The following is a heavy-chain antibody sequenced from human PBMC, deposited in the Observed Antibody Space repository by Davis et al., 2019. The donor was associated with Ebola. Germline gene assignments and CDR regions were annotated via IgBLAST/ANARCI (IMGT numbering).Heavy chain of an antibody. CDR2: MNPNSGNT. D-gene: IGHD3-3*01. CDR1: GYTFTGYY. V-gene: IGHV1-8*02. Sequence: ASVKVSCKASGYTFTGYYMHWVRQAPGQGLEWMGWMNPNSGNTGYAQKFQGRVTMTRNTSIRTAYMELSSLRSEETAVYYCARGGLPFLEWLLYIDYYYGMDVWGQGTTVTVSS. CDR3: ARGGLPFLEWLLYIDYYYGMDV. J-gene: IGHJ6*02.